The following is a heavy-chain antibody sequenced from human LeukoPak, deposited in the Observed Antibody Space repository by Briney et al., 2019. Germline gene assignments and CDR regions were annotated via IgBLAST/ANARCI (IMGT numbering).Heavy chain of an antibody. Sequence: SVKFSCKASGGTFSSYAISWVRQAPGQGLEWMGRIIPIFGIANYAQKFQGRVTITADKSTSTAYMELSSLRSEDTAVYYCARDSDTVTREYYFDYWGQGTLVTVSS. CDR1: GGTFSSYA. CDR3: ARDSDTVTREYYFDY. D-gene: IGHD4-11*01. J-gene: IGHJ4*02. CDR2: IIPIFGIA. V-gene: IGHV1-69*04.